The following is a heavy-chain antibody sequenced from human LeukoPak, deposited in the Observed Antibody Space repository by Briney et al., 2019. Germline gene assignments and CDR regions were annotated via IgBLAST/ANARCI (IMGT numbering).Heavy chain of an antibody. CDR3: ARERVIGAGDYFDY. D-gene: IGHD3-16*02. CDR2: IYYIGST. Sequence: SETLSLTCTVSGASISGYYWSWTRQPPGKGLEWIGYIYYIGSTNYNPSLKSRVTISVDTSKNQFSLKLSSVTAADTAMYYCARERVIGAGDYFDYWGQGTLVTVSS. CDR1: GASISGYY. V-gene: IGHV4-59*01. J-gene: IGHJ4*02.